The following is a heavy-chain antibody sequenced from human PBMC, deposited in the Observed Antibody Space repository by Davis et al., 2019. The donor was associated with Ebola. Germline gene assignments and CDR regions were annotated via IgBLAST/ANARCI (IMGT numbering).Heavy chain of an antibody. V-gene: IGHV3-30*03. CDR3: ARDRGVATIWREIDY. J-gene: IGHJ4*02. Sequence: PGGSLRLSCAASGFTFSSYGMHWVRQAPGKGLEWVAVISYDGSNKYYADSVKCRFTISRDNSKNTLYLQMNSLRAEDTAVYYCARDRGVATIWREIDYWGQGTLVTVSS. D-gene: IGHD5-12*01. CDR1: GFTFSSYG. CDR2: ISYDGSNK.